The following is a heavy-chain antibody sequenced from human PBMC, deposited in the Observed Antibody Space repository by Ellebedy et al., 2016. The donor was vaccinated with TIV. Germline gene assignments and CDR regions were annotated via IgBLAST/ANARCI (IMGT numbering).Heavy chain of an antibody. CDR3: AKGSSSGFNYDRVGFEY. CDR2: INSDSSST. J-gene: IGHJ4*02. CDR1: GFTFSSFA. Sequence: GESLKISCAASGFTFSSFALHWVRQPPGKGLEWLSVINSDSSSTYHADSVKGRFTITRDNSKNTLYLQMNSLRTEDTAVYYCAKGSSSGFNYDRVGFEYWGQGTLVTVSS. D-gene: IGHD3-16*01. V-gene: IGHV3-23*03.